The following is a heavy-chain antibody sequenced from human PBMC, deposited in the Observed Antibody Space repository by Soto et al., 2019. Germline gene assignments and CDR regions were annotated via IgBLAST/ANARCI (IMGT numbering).Heavy chain of an antibody. D-gene: IGHD3-3*01. Sequence: GGSLRLSCVASGFPFSSNGMAWVRQAPGKGLEWLSFVSSGGVTTYYAASVKGRFTVSRDNSKSSVFLQMNNLRAEDTAIYYCAKGLGSRSLEWLFGSFDSWGRGTLVTVSS. V-gene: IGHV3-23*01. CDR2: VSSGGVTT. CDR3: AKGLGSRSLEWLFGSFDS. J-gene: IGHJ4*02. CDR1: GFPFSSNG.